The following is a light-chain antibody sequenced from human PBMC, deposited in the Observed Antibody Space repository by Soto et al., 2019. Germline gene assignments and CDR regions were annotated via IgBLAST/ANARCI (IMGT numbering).Light chain of an antibody. J-gene: IGKJ1*01. CDR2: GAS. V-gene: IGKV3-20*01. CDR3: QQYGSSPQT. CDR1: QRVSSDY. Sequence: EIVLTQSPGTLSLSPGERATLSCRASQRVSSDYLAWYQQKPGQAPRLLIYGASSSATGIPDKFSGSGSGADFTLTISRLESEDFAVYYCQQYGSSPQTFGQGTKVEI.